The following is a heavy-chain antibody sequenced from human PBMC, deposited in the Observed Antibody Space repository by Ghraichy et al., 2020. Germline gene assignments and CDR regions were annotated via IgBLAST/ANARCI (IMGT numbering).Heavy chain of an antibody. J-gene: IGHJ4*02. CDR2: IKSDGSST. CDR3: VRGGIPAQDY. CDR1: GFTFSSYW. D-gene: IGHD3-16*01. V-gene: IGHV3-74*01. Sequence: GGSLRLSCAASGFTFSSYWMHWVRQAPGKGLVWVSHIKSDGSSTTYADSVKGRFTISRDNAKNTMYLQMNSLRAEDTAVYYCVRGGIPAQDYWGQGTLVTVSS.